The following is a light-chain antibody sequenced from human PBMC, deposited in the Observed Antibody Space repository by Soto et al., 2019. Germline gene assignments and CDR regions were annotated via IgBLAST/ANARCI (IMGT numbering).Light chain of an antibody. CDR1: SSDVGGYNY. CDR2: EVS. CDR3: SSYAGSNIAV. V-gene: IGLV2-8*01. Sequence: QSALTQPPSASGSPGQSVTISCTGTSSDVGGYNYVSWYQQHPGKAPKLMIYEVSTRPSGVPDRFSGSKSGNTASLTVSGLQAEDEADYYCSSYAGSNIAVFGGGTKLTVL. J-gene: IGLJ2*01.